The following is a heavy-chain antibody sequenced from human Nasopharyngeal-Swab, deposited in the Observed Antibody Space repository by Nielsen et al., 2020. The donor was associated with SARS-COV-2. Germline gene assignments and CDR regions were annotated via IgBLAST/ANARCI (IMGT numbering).Heavy chain of an antibody. D-gene: IGHD6-13*01. V-gene: IGHV3-23*01. CDR3: ANRRGGSWHPYCFDY. J-gene: IGHJ4*01. CDR2: ISGSGGST. CDR1: GFTFSSYA. Sequence: GGSLRLSCAASGFTFSSYAMSWVRQAPGKGLEWVSAISGSGGSTYYADSVKGRFTISRDNSKNTLYLQMNTLRAEDTAVYYCANRRGGSWHPYCFDYWGQGTLVTVSS.